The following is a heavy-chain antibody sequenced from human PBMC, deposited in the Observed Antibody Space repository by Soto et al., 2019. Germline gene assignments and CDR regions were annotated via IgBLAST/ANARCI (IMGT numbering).Heavy chain of an antibody. CDR1: GGSISSGGYY. J-gene: IGHJ4*02. CDR2: IYYSGST. V-gene: IGHV4-31*03. CDR3: ARGVVAASFDY. Sequence: QVQLQESGPGLVKPSQTLSLTCTVSGGSISSGGYYWSWIRQHPGKGLEWIGYIYYSGSTYYNPSLNSRVTISVHTSKNQFSLELSSVTAADTAVYYCARGVVAASFDYWGQGTLVTVSS. D-gene: IGHD2-15*01.